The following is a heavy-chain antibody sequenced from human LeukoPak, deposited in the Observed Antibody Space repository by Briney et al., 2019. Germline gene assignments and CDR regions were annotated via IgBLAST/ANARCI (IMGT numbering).Heavy chain of an antibody. CDR1: GFTFSSYA. CDR3: AREGNWNYLSFDY. CDR2: ISSNGGST. D-gene: IGHD1-7*01. J-gene: IGHJ4*02. V-gene: IGHV3-64*01. Sequence: PGGTLRLSCAASGFTFSSYAMHWVRHAPGKGLEYVSAISSNGGSTYYANSVKGRFTISRDNSKNTLYLQMGSLRAEDMAVYYCAREGNWNYLSFDYWGQGTLVTVSS.